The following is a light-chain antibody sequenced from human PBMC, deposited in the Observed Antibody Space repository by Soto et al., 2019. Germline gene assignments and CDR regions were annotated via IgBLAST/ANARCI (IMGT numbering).Light chain of an antibody. Sequence: QSALTQPASVSESPGQSITISCTGTSSDIGGYNYVSWYQQHPAKAPKLIIFDVSHRPSGISDRFSGSKSGNTASLTISGLQADDEADYYCSSYTSSNTFGVFGGGTKLTVL. J-gene: IGLJ2*01. CDR3: SSYTSSNTFGV. CDR1: SSDIGGYNY. V-gene: IGLV2-14*03. CDR2: DVS.